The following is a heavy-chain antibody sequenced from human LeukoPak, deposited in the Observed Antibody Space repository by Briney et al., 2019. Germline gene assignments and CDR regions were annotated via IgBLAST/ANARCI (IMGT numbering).Heavy chain of an antibody. D-gene: IGHD4-17*01. V-gene: IGHV3-7*01. CDR3: ARGGKYNDYGDDPGDAFDI. CDR1: GFTFSSYW. Sequence: GGSLRLSCAASGFTFSSYWMSWVRQAPGKGLEWVANIKQDGSEKYYVDSVKGRFTISRDNAKNSLYLQMNSLRAEDTAVYYCARGGKYNDYGDDPGDAFDIWGQGTMVTVSS. J-gene: IGHJ3*02. CDR2: IKQDGSEK.